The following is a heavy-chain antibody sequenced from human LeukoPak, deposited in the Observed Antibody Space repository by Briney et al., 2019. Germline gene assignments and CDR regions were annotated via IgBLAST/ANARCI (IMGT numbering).Heavy chain of an antibody. CDR2: INHSGST. Sequence: PSETLSLTCAVYGGSFSGYYWSWIRQPPGKGLEWIGEINHSGSTNYYPSLKSRVTISVDTSKNQFSLKLSSVTAADTAVYYCARDVAAAGSTSWGQGTLVTVSS. J-gene: IGHJ4*02. CDR3: ARDVAAAGSTS. CDR1: GGSFSGYY. D-gene: IGHD6-13*01. V-gene: IGHV4-34*01.